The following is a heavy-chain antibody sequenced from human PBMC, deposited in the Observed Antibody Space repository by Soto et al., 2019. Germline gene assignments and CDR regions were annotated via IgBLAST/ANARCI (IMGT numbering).Heavy chain of an antibody. V-gene: IGHV1-69*13. Sequence: GASVKVSCKASGGTFSSYAISCVRRAPGQGLEWMGGIIPIFGTANYAQKFQGRVTITADESTSTAYMELSSLRSEDTAVYYCARAKGGGEVYFDYWGQGTLVTVSS. CDR1: GGTFSSYA. CDR3: ARAKGGGEVYFDY. CDR2: IIPIFGTA. J-gene: IGHJ4*02. D-gene: IGHD3-16*01.